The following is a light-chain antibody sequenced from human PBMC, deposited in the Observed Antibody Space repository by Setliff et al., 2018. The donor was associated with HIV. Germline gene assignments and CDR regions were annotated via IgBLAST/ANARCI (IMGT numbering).Light chain of an antibody. J-gene: IGLJ1*01. V-gene: IGLV2-14*01. CDR1: SSDVGNYNY. CDR2: EVT. Sequence: QSVLTQPASVSGSPGQSITISYTGTSSDVGNYNYVSWYQQHPGKAPKLMIYEVTYRPSGVSNRFSGSKSGNTASLTISGLQAEDEADYYCSSYTTNTTFVFGTGTKVTVL. CDR3: SSYTTNTTFV.